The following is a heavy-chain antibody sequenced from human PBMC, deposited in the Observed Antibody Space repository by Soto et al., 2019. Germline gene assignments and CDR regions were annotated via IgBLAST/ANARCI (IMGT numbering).Heavy chain of an antibody. CDR1: GFTFSNYG. CDR2: ISNDGGNK. CDR3: AKDVTGWTPGF. D-gene: IGHD2-21*02. Sequence: QVQLVESGGGVVQPGRSLRLSCAASGFTFSNYGMHWVRQAPGKGLEWVAVISNDGGNKYYADSVKGRFTISRDNSKNTLHLQMNSLRAEDTAIYYCAKDVTGWTPGFWGQGTLVTVSS. J-gene: IGHJ4*02. V-gene: IGHV3-30*18.